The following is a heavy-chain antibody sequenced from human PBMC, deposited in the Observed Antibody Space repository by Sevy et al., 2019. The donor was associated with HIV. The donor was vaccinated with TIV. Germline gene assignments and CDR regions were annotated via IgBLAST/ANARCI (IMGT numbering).Heavy chain of an antibody. J-gene: IGHJ4*02. V-gene: IGHV3-48*02. CDR1: GFTLSSYT. CDR3: VRDESAIASHFDY. D-gene: IGHD2-21*01. Sequence: GGSLRLSCEASGFTLSSYTMNWVRQSPEKGLEWVATFDRTDITHYADSVKGRFIISRDTAKNSPFLQMNSLRDDDTAMYVCVRDESAIASHFDYWGRGTLVTVSS. CDR2: FDRTDIT.